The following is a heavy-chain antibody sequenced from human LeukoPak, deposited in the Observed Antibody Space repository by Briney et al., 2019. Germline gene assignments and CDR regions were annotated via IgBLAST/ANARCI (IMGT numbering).Heavy chain of an antibody. Sequence: ASVKVSCKASGYTFTGYGISWVRQAPGQGLEWMGWISAYNGNTNYAQKLQGRVTMTTDTSTSTAYMELRSLRSDDTAVYYCARDPLAYTVTHAFDIWGQGTMVTVSS. D-gene: IGHD2-15*01. CDR3: ARDPLAYTVTHAFDI. V-gene: IGHV1-18*01. CDR1: GYTFTGYG. J-gene: IGHJ3*02. CDR2: ISAYNGNT.